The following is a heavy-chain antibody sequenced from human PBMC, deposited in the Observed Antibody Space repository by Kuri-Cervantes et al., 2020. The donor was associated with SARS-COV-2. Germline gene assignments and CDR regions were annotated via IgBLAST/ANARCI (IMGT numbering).Heavy chain of an antibody. CDR2: IYYSGST. V-gene: IGHV4-39*01. CDR3: ASSGLYYDFLPQNDLDY. Sequence: SETLSLTCTVSGGSISSSSYYWGWIRQPPGKGLEWIGSIYYSGSTYYNPSLKSRVTISVDTSKNQFSLKLSSVTAADTAVYYCASSGLYYDFLPQNDLDYWGQGTLVTVSS. CDR1: GGSISSSSYY. D-gene: IGHD3-3*01. J-gene: IGHJ4*02.